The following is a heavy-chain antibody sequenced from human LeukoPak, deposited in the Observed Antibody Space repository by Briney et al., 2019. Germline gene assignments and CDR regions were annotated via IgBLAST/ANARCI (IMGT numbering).Heavy chain of an antibody. CDR1: GFTVSSYP. V-gene: IGHV3-64*01. CDR2: ISSNGDST. Sequence: GGSLRPSCAASGFTVSSYPMHWVRQAPGKGLEYVSGISSNGDSTYYANSVKGRFTISRDNSKNTLYLQMGSLRAEDMAVYYCAREYYYEELDCWGQVTLVTVSS. CDR3: AREYYYEELDC. J-gene: IGHJ4*02. D-gene: IGHD3-22*01.